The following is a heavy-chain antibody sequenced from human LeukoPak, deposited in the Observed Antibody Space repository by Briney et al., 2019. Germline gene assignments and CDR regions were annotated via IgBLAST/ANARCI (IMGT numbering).Heavy chain of an antibody. Sequence: ASVKVSCKASGYTFTSYYMHWVRQAPGQGLEWMGWINPNSGGTNYAQKFQGRVTMTRDTSTSTVYMELSSLRSEDTAVYYCAIEEQQLDLFDYWGQGTLVTVSS. J-gene: IGHJ4*02. D-gene: IGHD6-13*01. CDR1: GYTFTSYY. CDR2: INPNSGGT. V-gene: IGHV1-2*02. CDR3: AIEEQQLDLFDY.